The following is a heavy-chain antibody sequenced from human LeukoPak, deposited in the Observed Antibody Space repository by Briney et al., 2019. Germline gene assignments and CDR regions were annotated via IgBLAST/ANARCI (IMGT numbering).Heavy chain of an antibody. CDR3: ARDLGGDAFDI. CDR2: TYYRSKWYN. Sequence: SQTLSLTCAISGDSVSSNFAAWTWIRQSPSRGLQWLGRTYYRSKWYNDYAQSVKSRININPDTSKNHFSLQLNSVIPEDTAVYYCARDLGGDAFDIWGQGTMVTVSS. J-gene: IGHJ3*02. D-gene: IGHD1-26*01. CDR1: GDSVSSNFAA. V-gene: IGHV6-1*01.